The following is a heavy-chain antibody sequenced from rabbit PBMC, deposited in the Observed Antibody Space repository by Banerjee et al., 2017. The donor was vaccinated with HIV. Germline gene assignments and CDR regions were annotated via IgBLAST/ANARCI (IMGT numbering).Heavy chain of an antibody. J-gene: IGHJ6*01. CDR2: INTISGNT. V-gene: IGHV1S45*01. CDR1: YV. Sequence: YVMCWVRQAPGKGPEWIACINTISGNTVYASWAKGRFTISKTSSTTVTLQMTSLTAADTATYFCARVPSGYGVGVYAPFNLWGPGTLVTVS. D-gene: IGHD6-1*01. CDR3: ARVPSGYGVGVYAPFNL.